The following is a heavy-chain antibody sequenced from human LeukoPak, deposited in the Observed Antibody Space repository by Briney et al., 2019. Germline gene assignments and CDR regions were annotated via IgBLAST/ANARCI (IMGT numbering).Heavy chain of an antibody. D-gene: IGHD6-19*01. CDR3: ARDRNSGWPFDY. V-gene: IGHV1-69*13. J-gene: IGHJ4*02. CDR2: IIPIFGTA. CDR1: GGTFSSYA. Sequence: ASVTVSCKASGGTFSSYAISWVRQAPGQGLEWMGGIIPIFGTANYAQKFQGRVTITADESTSTAYMELSSLRSEDTAVYYCARDRNSGWPFDYWGQGTLVTVSS.